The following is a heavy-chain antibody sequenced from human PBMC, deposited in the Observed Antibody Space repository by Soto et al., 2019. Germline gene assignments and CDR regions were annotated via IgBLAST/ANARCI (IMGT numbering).Heavy chain of an antibody. CDR2: VYSTGTT. D-gene: IGHD6-6*01. Sequence: SEPLSLTCAVSGEAVSIRDFYWTWIRQPPGKPLEWIGYVYSTGTTNYSPSLKSRVDMSVDTSENQFSLKLRSVTAADAAVYFCARVSKLVAPKDGRRAYFFAMDVWGHGTTVTVSS. CDR1: GEAVSIRDFY. V-gene: IGHV4-61*08. CDR3: ARVSKLVAPKDGRRAYFFAMDV. J-gene: IGHJ6*02.